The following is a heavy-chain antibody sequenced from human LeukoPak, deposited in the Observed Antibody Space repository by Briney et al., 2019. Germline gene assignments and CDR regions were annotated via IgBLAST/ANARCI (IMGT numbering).Heavy chain of an antibody. CDR1: GGSTSSSYS. Sequence: SETLSLTCTVSGGSTSSSYSWGWIRQPPGEGLEWIGSLYYSGTSGSTHYSPSLKSRVTIFVDTSKNQFSLNLTSVTAADTAMYYCARQNPLNWFDPWGQGTLVTVSS. CDR2: LYYSGTSGST. V-gene: IGHV4-39*01. CDR3: ARQNPLNWFDP. J-gene: IGHJ5*02.